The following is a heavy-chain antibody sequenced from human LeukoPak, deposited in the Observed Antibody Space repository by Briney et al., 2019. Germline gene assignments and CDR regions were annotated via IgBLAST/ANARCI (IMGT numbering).Heavy chain of an antibody. CDR3: ARHSTHSYSSSWPFDY. J-gene: IGHJ4*02. CDR1: GGSFSGYY. D-gene: IGHD6-13*01. CDR2: INHSGST. Sequence: SETLSLTCAVYGGSFSGYYWSWIRQPPGKGLEWIGEINHSGSTNYNPSLKSRVTISVDTSKNQFSLKLSSVTAADTAVYYCARHSTHSYSSSWPFDYWGQGTLVTVSS. V-gene: IGHV4-34*01.